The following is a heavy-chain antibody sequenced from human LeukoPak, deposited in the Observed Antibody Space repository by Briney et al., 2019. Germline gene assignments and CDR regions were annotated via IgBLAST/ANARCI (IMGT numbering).Heavy chain of an antibody. J-gene: IGHJ3*02. CDR1: GFIFSNYA. D-gene: IGHD3-10*01. CDR2: ISGSGDST. Sequence: GRSLRRSCAGSGFIFSNYAMNWVRQAPGKGLEWVSAISGSGDSTYYADSVKGRFTISRENPKNTLSLQMNSLRAEDTAVYYCAKDHDYYASGPIWGQGTMVTVSS. V-gene: IGHV3-23*01. CDR3: AKDHDYYASGPI.